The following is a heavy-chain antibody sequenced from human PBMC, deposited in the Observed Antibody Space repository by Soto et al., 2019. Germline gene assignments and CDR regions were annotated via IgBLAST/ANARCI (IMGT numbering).Heavy chain of an antibody. CDR1: GYTFTNYV. Sequence: ASVKVSCKASGYTFTNYVIHWVRPAAGQGLEWMGWISPLKGNTKYAQKVQGRVSVTTDTSTNTVYMELSGLRYDDTALYDCARSGEHPFDFFGQGTLVAVSS. V-gene: IGHV1-18*01. J-gene: IGHJ4*02. CDR2: ISPLKGNT. CDR3: ARSGEHPFDF. D-gene: IGHD6-25*01.